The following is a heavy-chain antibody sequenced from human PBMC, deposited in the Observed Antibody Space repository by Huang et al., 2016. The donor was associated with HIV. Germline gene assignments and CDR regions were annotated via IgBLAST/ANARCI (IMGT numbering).Heavy chain of an antibody. CDR3: ATGFDTYYDI. CDR2: FAPEQGET. V-gene: IGHV1-24*01. Sequence: QVQLVQSGAEVKKPGASVKVSCKVSGYTLTELSINWGRQAPGKGLEWMGGFAPEQGETNYAQNFQGRVTMTEDTSTDTAYRELNSLRSEDTAVYYCATGFDTYYDIWGQGTMVIASS. CDR1: GYTLTELS. D-gene: IGHD2-21*01. J-gene: IGHJ3*02.